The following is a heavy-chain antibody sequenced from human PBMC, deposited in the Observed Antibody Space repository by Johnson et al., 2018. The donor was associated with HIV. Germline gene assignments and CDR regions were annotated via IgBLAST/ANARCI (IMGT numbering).Heavy chain of an antibody. CDR3: AKDTGAYYYDSSGYWDAFDI. CDR2: ISWNSGSI. CDR1: GFTFDDYA. V-gene: IGHV3-9*01. Sequence: QLVESGGGLVQPGRSLRLSCAASGFTFDDYAMHWVRQAPGKGLEWVSGISWNSGSIGYADSVKGRFTISRDNAKNSLYLQMNSLRAEDTALYYCAKDTGAYYYDSSGYWDAFDIWGQGTIVTVSS. D-gene: IGHD3-22*01. J-gene: IGHJ3*02.